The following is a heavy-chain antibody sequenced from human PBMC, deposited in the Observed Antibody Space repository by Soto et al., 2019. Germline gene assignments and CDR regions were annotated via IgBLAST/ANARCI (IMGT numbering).Heavy chain of an antibody. CDR3: ARRPGFGHAFDI. CDR2: IYYSGST. J-gene: IGHJ3*02. V-gene: IGHV4-59*08. Sequence: QVQLQESGPGLVKPSETLSLTCTVSGGSISSYYWSWIRQPPGKGLEFIGYIYYSGSTNYSPSLKGRATISVDTSKNQCSLRLTSVTAADTAVYYCARRPGFGHAFDIWGQGTMVTVSS. CDR1: GGSISSYY. D-gene: IGHD3-10*01.